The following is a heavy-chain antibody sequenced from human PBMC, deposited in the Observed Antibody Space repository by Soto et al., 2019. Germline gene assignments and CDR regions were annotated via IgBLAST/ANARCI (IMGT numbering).Heavy chain of an antibody. CDR1: GYTLTELS. CDR3: ATNKGFGVVIHDAFDI. Sequence: GASVKVSCKVSGYTLTELSMHWVRQAPGKGLEWMGGFDPEDGETIYAQKFQGRATMTEDTSTDTAYMELSSLRSEDTAVYYCATNKGFGVVIHDAFDIWGQGTMVTVSS. D-gene: IGHD3-3*01. CDR2: FDPEDGET. V-gene: IGHV1-24*01. J-gene: IGHJ3*02.